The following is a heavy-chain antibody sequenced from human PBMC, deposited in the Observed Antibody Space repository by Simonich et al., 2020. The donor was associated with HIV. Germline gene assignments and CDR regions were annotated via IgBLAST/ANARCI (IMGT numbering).Heavy chain of an antibody. Sequence: EVQLVESGGGLVQPGRSLRLSCAASGFTFDDYAMHWVRQAPGKGLEWVSENSWNRGSIGYADSVKGRFTISRDNAKNSLYLQMNSLRAEDTALYYCAKDKGAYYGSGSPVYWGQGTLVTVSS. CDR1: GFTFDDYA. CDR2: NSWNRGSI. D-gene: IGHD3-10*01. J-gene: IGHJ4*02. CDR3: AKDKGAYYGSGSPVY. V-gene: IGHV3-9*01.